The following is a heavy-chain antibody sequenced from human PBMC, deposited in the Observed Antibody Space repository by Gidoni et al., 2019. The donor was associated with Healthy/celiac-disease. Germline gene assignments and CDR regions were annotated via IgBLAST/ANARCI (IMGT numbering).Heavy chain of an antibody. CDR1: GYSFPSYW. J-gene: IGHJ5*02. CDR3: ASALDSSGWYNWFDP. D-gene: IGHD6-19*01. CDR2: IDPSDAYT. V-gene: IGHV5-10-1*03. Sequence: EVHLVQPGAEVKKPGESLRISCQGSGYSFPSYWLSWLRQMPGNVLEWMWRIDPSDAYTNYSPSFQGHVTISADKSISTAYLQWSSLKASDTAMYDCASALDSSGWYNWFDPWGQGTLVTVSS.